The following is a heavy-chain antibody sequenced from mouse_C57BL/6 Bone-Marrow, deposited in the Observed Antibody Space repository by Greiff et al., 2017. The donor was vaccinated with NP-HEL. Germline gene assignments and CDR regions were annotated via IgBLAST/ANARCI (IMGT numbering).Heavy chain of an antibody. V-gene: IGHV5-4*03. J-gene: IGHJ3*01. CDR1: GFTFSSYA. D-gene: IGHD4-1*01. Sequence: DVMLVESGGGLVKPGGSLKLSCAASGFTFSSYAMSWVRQTPEKRLEWVATISDGGSYTYYPDNVKGRFTISRDNAKNNLYLQMSHLKSEDTAMYYCARGSGTLFAYWGQGTLVTVSA. CDR2: ISDGGSYT. CDR3: ARGSGTLFAY.